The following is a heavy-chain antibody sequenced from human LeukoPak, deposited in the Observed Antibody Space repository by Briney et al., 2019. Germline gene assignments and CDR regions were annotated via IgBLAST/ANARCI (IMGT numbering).Heavy chain of an antibody. Sequence: SETLSLTCAVYGGSFSGYYWSWIRQPPGKGLEWIGEINHSGSTNYNPSLKSRVIISVDTSKNQFSLKLSSVTAADTAVYYCARGPYYYYGMDVWGKGTTVTVSS. CDR2: INHSGST. CDR3: ARGPYYYYGMDV. J-gene: IGHJ6*04. CDR1: GGSFSGYY. V-gene: IGHV4-34*01.